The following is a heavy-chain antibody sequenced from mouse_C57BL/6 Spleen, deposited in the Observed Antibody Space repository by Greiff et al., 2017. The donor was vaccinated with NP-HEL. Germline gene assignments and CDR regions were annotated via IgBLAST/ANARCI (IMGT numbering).Heavy chain of an antibody. CDR1: GYTFTSYW. D-gene: IGHD2-3*01. V-gene: IGHV1-69*01. Sequence: VQLQQPGAELVMPGASVKLSCKASGYTFTSYWMHWVKQRPGQGLEWIGEIDPSDSYTNYNQKFKGKSTLTVDKSSSTAYMQLSSLTSEDSAVYYCARVPDGYSYAMDYWGQGTSVTVSS. J-gene: IGHJ4*01. CDR3: ARVPDGYSYAMDY. CDR2: IDPSDSYT.